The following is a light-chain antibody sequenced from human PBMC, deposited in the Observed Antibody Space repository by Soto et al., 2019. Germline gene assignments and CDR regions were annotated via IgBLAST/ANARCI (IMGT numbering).Light chain of an antibody. V-gene: IGKV3-11*01. CDR1: QSVSSY. CDR3: HQRRNRTLT. CDR2: DAS. Sequence: EIVLTQSPATLSLSPGERATLSCRASQSVSSYLAWYQQKPGQAPRLLIYDASNRATGIPARFSGSGSGTDVTLSISSLEPGDFAVYYCHQRRNRTLTFGGGNKVEIK. J-gene: IGKJ4*01.